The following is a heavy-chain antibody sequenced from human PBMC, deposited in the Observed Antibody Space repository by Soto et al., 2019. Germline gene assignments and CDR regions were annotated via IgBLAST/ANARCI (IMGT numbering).Heavy chain of an antibody. D-gene: IGHD1-1*01. CDR1: YGSISVTNVF. CDR3: ARTTGHQVEH. CDR2: VDYSGTA. J-gene: IGHJ1*01. Sequence: SKPLSLSCTVSYGSISVTNVFWGWVRQPPGKGLEWIGNVDYSGTAYFSPSLATRVTFXXXXSXKXFXLXXXSVTXADTTVYYCARTTGHQVEHWVPRILATDS. V-gene: IGHV4-39*01.